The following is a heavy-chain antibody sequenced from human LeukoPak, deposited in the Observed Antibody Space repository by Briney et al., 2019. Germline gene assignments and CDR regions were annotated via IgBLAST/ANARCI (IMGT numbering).Heavy chain of an antibody. J-gene: IGHJ4*02. V-gene: IGHV1-8*01. D-gene: IGHD5-18*01. CDR2: MNPVSGKA. CDR3: ARAPMGTAPLY. CDR1: GYTFTNFD. Sequence: ASVKVSCKASGYTFTNFDINWVRQAPGHGLEWMGWMNPVSGKAGSAQKFQGRVTLTRDTSINTAYMEVSSLTSDDTAFYYCARAPMGTAPLYWGQGTLVTVSS.